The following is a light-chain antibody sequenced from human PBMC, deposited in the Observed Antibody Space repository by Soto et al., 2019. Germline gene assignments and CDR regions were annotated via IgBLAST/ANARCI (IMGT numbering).Light chain of an antibody. CDR1: SSDVGGYNY. J-gene: IGLJ1*01. V-gene: IGLV2-8*01. CDR2: EVT. CDR3: SSYAGSSKYV. Sequence: QSALTQPPSASGSPGQSVTISCTGTSSDVGGYNYVSWYQQHPGKAPKRMIYEVTKRPSGVPDRFSGSKSGNTASLTVSGLQADDEADYYCSSYAGSSKYVFGTGTKVTVL.